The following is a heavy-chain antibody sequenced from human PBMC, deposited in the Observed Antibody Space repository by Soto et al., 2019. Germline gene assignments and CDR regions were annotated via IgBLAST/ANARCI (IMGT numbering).Heavy chain of an antibody. J-gene: IGHJ3*02. D-gene: IGHD1-26*01. CDR2: ISSSSSYI. V-gene: IGHV3-21*01. CDR3: ARGCRSLDAFYI. Sequence: EVQLVESGGGLVKPGGSLRLSCAASGFTFSSYSMNWVRQAPGKGLEWVSSISSSSSYIYYADSVKGRFTISRDNAKNSLYLQMNSLRAEDTAVYYCARGCRSLDAFYIWVQATMVTVSS. CDR1: GFTFSSYS.